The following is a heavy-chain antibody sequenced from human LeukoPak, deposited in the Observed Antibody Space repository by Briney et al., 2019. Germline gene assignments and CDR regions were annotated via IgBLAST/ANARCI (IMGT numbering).Heavy chain of an antibody. J-gene: IGHJ4*02. Sequence: ASVKDSCKASGYTFTGYYMHWVRPAPGQGLEWMGWINPNSGGTNYAQKLQGRVTMTRDTSISTAYMELSRLRSDDTAVYYCARDGQMYSSSFYPFDYWGQGTLVTVSS. CDR3: ARDGQMYSSSFYPFDY. D-gene: IGHD6-6*01. V-gene: IGHV1-2*02. CDR2: INPNSGGT. CDR1: GYTFTGYY.